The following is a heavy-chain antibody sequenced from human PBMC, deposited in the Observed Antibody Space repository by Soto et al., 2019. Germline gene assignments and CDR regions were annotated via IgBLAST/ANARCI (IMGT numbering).Heavy chain of an antibody. D-gene: IGHD3-3*01. J-gene: IGHJ6*02. CDR3: ARERFLRKSGMDV. CDR2: INPNSGGT. V-gene: IGHV1-2*04. Sequence: ASVKVSCKASGYTFTGYYMHWVRQAPGQGLEWMGWINPNSGGTNYAQKFQGWVTMTRDTSIRTAYMELSRLRSDDTAVYYCARERFLRKSGMDVWGQGTTVTVSS. CDR1: GYTFTGYY.